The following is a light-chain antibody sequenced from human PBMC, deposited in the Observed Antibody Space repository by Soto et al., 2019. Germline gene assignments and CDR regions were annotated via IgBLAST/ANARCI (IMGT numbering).Light chain of an antibody. Sequence: EIVLTQSPGTLSLSPGERATFSCRARQSVSSNYLAWYQQKPGQAPRLLIYGAFKRATGIPDRFSGSGSGTDFTLTISRMEPGDFAVYCCQQYGSSPRTFGQGTKVDIK. CDR1: QSVSSNY. J-gene: IGKJ1*01. CDR2: GAF. V-gene: IGKV3-20*01. CDR3: QQYGSSPRT.